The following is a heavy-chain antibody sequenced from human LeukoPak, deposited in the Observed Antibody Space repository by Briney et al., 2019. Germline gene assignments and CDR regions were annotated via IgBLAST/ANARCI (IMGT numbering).Heavy chain of an antibody. V-gene: IGHV5-51*01. CDR2: IYPGDSDT. J-gene: IGHJ4*02. D-gene: IGHD6-6*01. CDR3: ASSYSSSAHPFDY. Sequence: GESLTISCQGSGYSFTTYWLGWVRQMPGKGLEWMGIIYPGDSDTRYSPSFQGQVTISADKSISTAYLQWSSLKASDTAMYYCASSYSSSAHPFDYWGQGTLVTVSS. CDR1: GYSFTTYW.